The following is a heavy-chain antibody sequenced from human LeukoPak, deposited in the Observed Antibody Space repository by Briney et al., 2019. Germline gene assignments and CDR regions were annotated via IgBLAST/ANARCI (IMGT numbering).Heavy chain of an antibody. CDR2: ISSRGSII. V-gene: IGHV3-11*01. J-gene: IGHJ5*02. D-gene: IGHD4-17*01. CDR3: ARDGYNDYGDYEVYNWFDP. Sequence: GGALRLSCAASGFTFSDYYMGWIRQAPGKGLEWVSSISSRGSIIHYADSVKGRFTVSRDNAKNSLFLQMNSLSAEDTAVYYCARDGYNDYGDYEVYNWFDPWGQGTLVTVSS. CDR1: GFTFSDYY.